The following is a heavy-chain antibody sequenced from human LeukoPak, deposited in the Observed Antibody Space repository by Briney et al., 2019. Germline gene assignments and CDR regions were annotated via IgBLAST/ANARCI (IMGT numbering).Heavy chain of an antibody. CDR2: IYYSGST. CDR3: ASLTSGMVRGVRVDY. J-gene: IGHJ4*02. Sequence: SETLSLTCTVSGGSISSGDYYWSWIRQPPGKGLEGIGYIYYSGSTYYNPSLKSRVTISVDTSKNQFSLKLSSVTAADTAVYYCASLTSGMVRGVRVDYWGQGTLVTVSS. V-gene: IGHV4-30-4*01. CDR1: GGSISSGDYY. D-gene: IGHD3-10*01.